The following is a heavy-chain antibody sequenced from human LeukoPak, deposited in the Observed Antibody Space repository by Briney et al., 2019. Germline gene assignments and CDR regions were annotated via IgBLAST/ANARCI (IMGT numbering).Heavy chain of an antibody. CDR1: RFTFCDYY. Sequence: GGSPRLSCAASRFTFCDYYMSWIRQAPGKGLEWGSYISSSVSTIYYADSVKGRFTISRDNAKNSLYLQMNSLRAEDTAVYYCARESTIFGGIDYWGQGTLVTVSS. CDR3: ARESTIFGGIDY. J-gene: IGHJ4*02. D-gene: IGHD3-9*01. V-gene: IGHV3-11*01. CDR2: ISSSVSTI.